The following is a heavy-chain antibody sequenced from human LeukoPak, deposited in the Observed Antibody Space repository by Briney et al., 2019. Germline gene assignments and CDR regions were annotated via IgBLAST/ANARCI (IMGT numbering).Heavy chain of an antibody. Sequence: PKASVKVSCKASGYTFTGYYMHWVRQAPGQGLEWMGWINPNSGGTNYAQKFQGWVTMTRDTSISTAYMELSRLRSDDTAVYYCARALYRRLAADGLGYWGQGTLVTVSS. CDR3: ARALYRRLAADGLGY. J-gene: IGHJ4*02. CDR1: GYTFTGYY. D-gene: IGHD6-13*01. V-gene: IGHV1-2*04. CDR2: INPNSGGT.